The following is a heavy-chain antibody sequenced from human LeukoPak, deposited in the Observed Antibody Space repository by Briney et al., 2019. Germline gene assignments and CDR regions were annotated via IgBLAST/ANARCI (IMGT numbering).Heavy chain of an antibody. J-gene: IGHJ4*02. CDR3: AKDGGHMITFEKIDY. CDR2: ISGSGGST. CDR1: GFTFSSYA. D-gene: IGHD3-16*01. Sequence: PGGSLRLSCAASGFTFSSYAMSWVRQAPGKGLEWVSAISGSGGSTYYADSVKGRFTISRDNSKNTLYLQMNSLRAEDTAVYYCAKDGGHMITFEKIDYWGQGTLVTVSS. V-gene: IGHV3-23*01.